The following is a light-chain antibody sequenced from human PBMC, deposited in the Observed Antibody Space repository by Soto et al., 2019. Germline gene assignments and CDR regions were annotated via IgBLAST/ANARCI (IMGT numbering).Light chain of an antibody. CDR3: QTWGTDRWV. Sequence: QPVLTQPPSASASLGASVKLTCTLSSGPSDRAIAWHQQQPEKGPRYLMKVNSDGSHFKGDGIPDRFSGSSSGAERYLIISTLQPEDEADYHCQTWGTDRWVFGAGTKLTVL. CDR2: VNSDGSH. V-gene: IGLV4-69*02. CDR1: SGPSDRA. J-gene: IGLJ3*02.